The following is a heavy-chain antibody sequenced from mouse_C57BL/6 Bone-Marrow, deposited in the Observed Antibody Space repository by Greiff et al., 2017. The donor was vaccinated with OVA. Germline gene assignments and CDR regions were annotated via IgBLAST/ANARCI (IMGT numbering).Heavy chain of an antibody. D-gene: IGHD4-1*01. Sequence: VQLQQSGAELVRPGASVKLSCKTSGYIFTSYWIHWVKQRSGQGLEWIARIYPGTGSTYYNEKFKDKATLTADKSSSTAYMQLSSLKSEDSAVYVWARSETGTGGMDYWGQGTSVTVSS. CDR2: IYPGTGST. J-gene: IGHJ4*01. CDR1: GYIFTSYW. CDR3: ARSETGTGGMDY. V-gene: IGHV1S132*01.